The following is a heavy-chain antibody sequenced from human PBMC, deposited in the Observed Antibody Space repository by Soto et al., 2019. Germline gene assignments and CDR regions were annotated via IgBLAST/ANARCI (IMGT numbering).Heavy chain of an antibody. J-gene: IGHJ4*02. Sequence: PGGSLRLSCTASGFIFDDYAMSWVRQAPGKGLEWVSAISGSGGSTYYADSVKGRFTISRDNSKNTLYLQLNSLRAEDTAVYYCAQSKVGATSNYFDYWGQGTLVTVSS. CDR1: GFIFDDYA. CDR3: AQSKVGATSNYFDY. CDR2: ISGSGGST. V-gene: IGHV3-23*01. D-gene: IGHD1-26*01.